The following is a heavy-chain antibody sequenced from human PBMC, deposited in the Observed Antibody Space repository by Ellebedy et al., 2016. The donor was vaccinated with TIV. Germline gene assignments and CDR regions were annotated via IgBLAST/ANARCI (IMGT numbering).Heavy chain of an antibody. CDR3: ARFRGGGGSSYFDH. D-gene: IGHD2-15*01. CDR1: GYSISSGYY. V-gene: IGHV4-61*01. CDR2: IYFSGRT. Sequence: SETLSLXXTVSGYSISSGYYWSWIRQPPGKGLEWIAYIYFSGRTNYNPSLQSRVTISGDTSKNQFSLKLSSVTAADTAVYYCARFRGGGGSSYFDHWGQGTLVTVSS. J-gene: IGHJ4*02.